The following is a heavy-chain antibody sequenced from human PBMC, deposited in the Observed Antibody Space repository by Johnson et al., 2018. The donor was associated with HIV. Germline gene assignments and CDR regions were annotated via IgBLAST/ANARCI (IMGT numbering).Heavy chain of an antibody. CDR3: VRVSYYCDSCGYSAFDI. J-gene: IGHJ3*02. CDR1: GFTFDDYA. D-gene: IGHD3-22*01. CDR2: INWNGGST. Sequence: VQLVESGGGVVRPGGSLRVSCEASGFTFDDYAMSWVRQPPGKGLEWVSGINWNGGSTGYADSVKGRSTISRDNAKNALYLQKNSLRAEDTALYYCVRVSYYCDSCGYSAFDIWCQGTMVTFSS. V-gene: IGHV3-20*04.